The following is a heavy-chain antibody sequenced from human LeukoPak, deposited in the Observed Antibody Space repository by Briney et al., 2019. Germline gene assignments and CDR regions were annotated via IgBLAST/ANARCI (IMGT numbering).Heavy chain of an antibody. CDR3: AKSTVATYGYYYYYMDV. CDR1: GFTFSSYA. V-gene: IGHV3-30*04. CDR2: ISYDGSNK. J-gene: IGHJ6*03. D-gene: IGHD4-17*01. Sequence: GGSLRLSCAASGFTFSSYAMHWVRQAPGKGLEWVAVISYDGSNKYYADSVKGRFTISRDNSKNTLYLQMNSLRAEDTAVYYCAKSTVATYGYYYYYMDVWGKGTTVTVSS.